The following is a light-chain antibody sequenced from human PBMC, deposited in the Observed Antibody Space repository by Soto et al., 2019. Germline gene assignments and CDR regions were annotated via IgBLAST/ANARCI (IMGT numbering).Light chain of an antibody. CDR2: DVT. CDR1: PSDVGVYDY. CDR3: SSYTSSSTLL. J-gene: IGLJ2*01. Sequence: QSALTQPASVSGSPGQSITISCTGTPSDVGVYDYVSWYQQHPGKAPKLIIYDVTKRPSGVSNRFSGSKSGITASLTISGLQAEDESDYYCSSYTSSSTLLFGGGTKLTVL. V-gene: IGLV2-14*03.